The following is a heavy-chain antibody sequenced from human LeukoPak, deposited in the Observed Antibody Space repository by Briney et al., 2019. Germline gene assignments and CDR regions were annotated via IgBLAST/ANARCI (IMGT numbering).Heavy chain of an antibody. V-gene: IGHV3-23*01. CDR1: GFTFSSYA. CDR3: AKDRRGYDASHGGY. D-gene: IGHD5-12*01. Sequence: QTGGSLRLSCAASGFTFSSYAMSWVRQAPGKGLEWVSAISGSGGSTYYADSVEGRFTISRDNSKNTLYLQMNSLRAEDTAVYYCAKDRRGYDASHGGYWGQGTLVTVSS. CDR2: ISGSGGST. J-gene: IGHJ4*02.